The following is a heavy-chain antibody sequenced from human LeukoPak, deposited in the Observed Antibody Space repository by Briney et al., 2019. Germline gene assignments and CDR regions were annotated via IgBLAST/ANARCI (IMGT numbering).Heavy chain of an antibody. CDR3: ARDRTAGDNWFDP. V-gene: IGHV4-30-2*01. D-gene: IGHD7-27*01. J-gene: IGHJ5*02. CDR1: GGSISSGGYS. Sequence: SQTLSLTCAVSGGSISSGGYSWSWIRQPPGKGLEWIGYIYDSGSTYYNPSLKSRVTISVDRSKNQFSLKLSSVTAADTAVYYCARDRTAGDNWFDPWGQGTLVTVSS. CDR2: IYDSGST.